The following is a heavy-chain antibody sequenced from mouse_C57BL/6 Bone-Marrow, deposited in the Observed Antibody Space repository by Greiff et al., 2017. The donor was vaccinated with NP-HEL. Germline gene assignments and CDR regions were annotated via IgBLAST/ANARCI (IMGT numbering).Heavy chain of an antibody. J-gene: IGHJ2*01. Sequence: QVQLQQSGAELVKPGASVKLSCKASGYTFTSYLMHWVKQRPGRGLEWIGRIDPNSGGTKYNEKFKSKATLTVDKASSTAYMQLNSLTSEDSAVYYCAKYYGGSSSFDYWGQGTTLTVSS. D-gene: IGHD1-1*01. CDR3: AKYYGGSSSFDY. CDR2: IDPNSGGT. V-gene: IGHV1-72*01. CDR1: GYTFTSYL.